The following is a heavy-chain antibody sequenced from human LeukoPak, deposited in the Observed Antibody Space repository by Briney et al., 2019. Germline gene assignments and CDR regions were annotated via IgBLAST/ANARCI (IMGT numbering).Heavy chain of an antibody. CDR2: FHPEDGET. V-gene: IGHV1-24*01. Sequence: ASVKVSCKVSGYTLTELSMHWVRQAPGKGLEWMGGFHPEDGETIYAQKFQGRVTMTEDTSTDTAYMELSSLRSEDTAVYYCAAGLHLYYYYYYMDVWGKGTAVTVSS. CDR3: AAGLHLYYYYYYMDV. CDR1: GYTLTELS. J-gene: IGHJ6*03. D-gene: IGHD5-24*01.